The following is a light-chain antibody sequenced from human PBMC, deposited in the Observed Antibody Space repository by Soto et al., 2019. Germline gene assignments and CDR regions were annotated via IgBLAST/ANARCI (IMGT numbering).Light chain of an antibody. V-gene: IGKV3-15*01. CDR3: QQYKNWPT. Sequence: EIVMTQSPATLSVSPGERATLSCRASQSVRSNLAWYQQKPGQAPRFLIYGASTRATGIPARFSGSGSGTEFTLTISSLQSEDFAVYYCQQYKNWPTFGQGTKVEIK. J-gene: IGKJ1*01. CDR1: QSVRSN. CDR2: GAS.